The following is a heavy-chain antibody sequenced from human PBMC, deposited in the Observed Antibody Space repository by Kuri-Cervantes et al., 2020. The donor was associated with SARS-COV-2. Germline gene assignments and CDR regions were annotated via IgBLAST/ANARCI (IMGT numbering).Heavy chain of an antibody. CDR2: ISSSSSII. J-gene: IGHJ4*02. CDR1: GFTFSSYS. D-gene: IGHD6-19*01. Sequence: GESLKISCAASGFTFSSYSMNWVRQAPGKGREWVSYISSSSSIIYYADSVKGRFTMARDNAKNSLYLQMNSLRAEDTAVYYCYAIAVAGTVDYWGQGTLVTVSS. CDR3: YAIAVAGTVDY. V-gene: IGHV3-48*01.